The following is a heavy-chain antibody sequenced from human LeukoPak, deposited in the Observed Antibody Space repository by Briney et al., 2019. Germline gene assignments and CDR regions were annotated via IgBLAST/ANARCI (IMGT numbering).Heavy chain of an antibody. D-gene: IGHD6-13*01. V-gene: IGHV3-30*18. CDR1: GFTFSDYG. Sequence: PGGSLRLSCAAHGFTFSDYGMHWVRQAPGKGLEWVALISYHGKTTYYADSVKGRFTISRDNSNNTLYLQMNSLRAEDTAVYYCAKTGSAWSTFDFWGQGTLVTVSS. CDR3: AKTGSAWSTFDF. J-gene: IGHJ4*02. CDR2: ISYHGKTT.